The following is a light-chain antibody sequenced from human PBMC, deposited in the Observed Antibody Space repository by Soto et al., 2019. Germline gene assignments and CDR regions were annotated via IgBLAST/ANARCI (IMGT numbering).Light chain of an antibody. J-gene: IGKJ1*01. CDR1: QNIGSW. CDR2: DVS. V-gene: IGKV1-5*01. Sequence: DIQMTQSPSTLSASMGDRVTITCRASQNIGSWLAWYQQKPGKAPKLLIYDVSSLESGVPSRFSGSGSGTECTLTISRLQPDDLATYYCQEYYTFSRTFGQGTKVEIK. CDR3: QEYYTFSRT.